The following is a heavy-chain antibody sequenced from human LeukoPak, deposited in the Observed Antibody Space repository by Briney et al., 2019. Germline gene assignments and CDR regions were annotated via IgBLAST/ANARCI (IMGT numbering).Heavy chain of an antibody. J-gene: IGHJ6*03. V-gene: IGHV1-2*02. CDR2: INPNSGGT. CDR1: GYTFTGYY. D-gene: IGHD6-13*01. CDR3: AKDRGAAAGTLSSYYYNMDV. Sequence: ASVKVSCKASGYTFTGYYMHWVRQAPGQGLEWMGWINPNSGGTNYAQKFQGRVTMTRDTSISTAYMELSRLRADDTAVCYCAKDRGAAAGTLSSYYYNMDVWGKGTTVTVSS.